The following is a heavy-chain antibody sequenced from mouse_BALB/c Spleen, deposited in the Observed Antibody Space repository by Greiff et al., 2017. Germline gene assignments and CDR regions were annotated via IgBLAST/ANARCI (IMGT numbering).Heavy chain of an antibody. CDR3: TRWNYGNSFAY. CDR2: INPSNGGT. Sequence: QVHVKQSGAELVKPGASVKLSCKASGYTFTSYYMYWVKQRPGQGLEWIGGINPSNGGTNFNEKFKSKATLTVDKTSSTAYMQLSSLTSEDSAVYYCTRWNYGNSFAYWGQGTLVTVSA. CDR1: GYTFTSYY. V-gene: IGHV1S81*02. D-gene: IGHD2-1*01. J-gene: IGHJ3*01.